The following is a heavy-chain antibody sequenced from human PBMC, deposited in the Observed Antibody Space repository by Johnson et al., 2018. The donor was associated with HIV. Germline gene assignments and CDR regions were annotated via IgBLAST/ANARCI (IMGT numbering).Heavy chain of an antibody. CDR1: EFTFSSYA. J-gene: IGHJ3*02. D-gene: IGHD5/OR15-5a*01. V-gene: IGHV3-30-3*01. Sequence: QVQLVESGGGVVQPGRSLTLSCAASEFTFSSYAMHWVRQAPGKGLEWVAFISHDVDTKYYADYVKGRFTVSRDNSKNTLYLQMNSLRAEDTAVYYCALYPPDAFDIWGQGTMVTVSS. CDR2: ISHDVDTK. CDR3: ALYPPDAFDI.